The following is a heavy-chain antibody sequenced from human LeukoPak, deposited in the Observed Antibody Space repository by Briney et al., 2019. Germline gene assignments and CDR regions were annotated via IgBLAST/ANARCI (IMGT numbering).Heavy chain of an antibody. CDR3: AKGYYYDSSGYINAFDY. D-gene: IGHD3-22*01. V-gene: IGHV3-43*02. CDR1: RYTFDFCD. CDR2: ISGNGGRT. J-gene: IGHJ4*02. Sequence: GVPLTLSCAASRYTFDFCDIHWVRQTPGKGLEWVSLISGNGGRTYYADSVKGRFTISRDNSKNSLYLQMNSLRTEDTALYYCAKGYYYDSSGYINAFDYWGQGTLVTVSS.